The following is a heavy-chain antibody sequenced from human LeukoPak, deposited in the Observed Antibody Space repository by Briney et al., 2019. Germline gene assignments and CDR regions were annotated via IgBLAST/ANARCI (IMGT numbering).Heavy chain of an antibody. J-gene: IGHJ4*02. V-gene: IGHV3-21*01. D-gene: IGHD1-26*01. CDR1: GFTFSSYA. CDR3: AREEIVGACHDY. Sequence: GGSLRLSCAASGFTFSSYAMHWVRQAPGKGLEWVSSISSSSSYIYYADSVKGRFTISRDNAKNSLYLQMNSLRAEDTAVYYCAREEIVGACHDYWGQGTLVTVSS. CDR2: ISSSSSYI.